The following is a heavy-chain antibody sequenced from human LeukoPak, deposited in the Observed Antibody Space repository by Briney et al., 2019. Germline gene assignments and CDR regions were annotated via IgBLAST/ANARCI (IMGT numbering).Heavy chain of an antibody. J-gene: IGHJ4*02. CDR2: IRHSGSSI. CDR3: AMALDY. Sequence: GGSLRLSCVASGFTFSNYLMNWVRQAPGKGLEGVSGIRHSGSSIYYADSVKRRFTISRDNSKNTLYLQMERLRVEDTAVYYCAMALDYWGQGTLDTVS. CDR1: GFTFSNYL. V-gene: IGHV3-23*01.